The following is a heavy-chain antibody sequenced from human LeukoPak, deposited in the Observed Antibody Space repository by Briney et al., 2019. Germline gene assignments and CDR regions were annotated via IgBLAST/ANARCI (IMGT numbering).Heavy chain of an antibody. D-gene: IGHD3-10*01. CDR1: GFTFSDYY. CDR3: AKDLMVRGVIITSFDY. Sequence: GGSLRLSCAASGFTFSDYYMSWIRQAPGKGLEWVSYISSSGSTIYYADSAKGRFTISRDNAKNSLYLQMNSLRAEDTALYYCAKDLMVRGVIITSFDYWGQGTLVTVSS. J-gene: IGHJ4*02. CDR2: ISSSGSTI. V-gene: IGHV3-11*01.